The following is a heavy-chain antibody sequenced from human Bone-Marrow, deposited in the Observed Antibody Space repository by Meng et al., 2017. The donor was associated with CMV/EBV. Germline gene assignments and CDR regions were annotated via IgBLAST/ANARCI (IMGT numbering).Heavy chain of an antibody. CDR3: ARVQTERGRGSNWFDP. CDR1: DGSFSGYY. J-gene: IGHJ5*02. CDR2: INHSGST. V-gene: IGHV4-34*01. D-gene: IGHD3-16*01. Sequence: SETLSLTCAVYDGSFSGYYWSWIRQPPGKGLEWIGEINHSGSTNYNPSLKSRVTISVDTSKNQFSLKLSSVTAADTAVYYCARVQTERGRGSNWFDPWGQGNLVTVSS.